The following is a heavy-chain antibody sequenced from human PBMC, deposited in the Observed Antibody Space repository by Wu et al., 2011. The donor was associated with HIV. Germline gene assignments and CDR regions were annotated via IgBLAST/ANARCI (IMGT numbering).Heavy chain of an antibody. Sequence: EWMGIVYPDDSDTKYSPSFRGQVTISADRSISTAYLQWSSLKVSDTAIYYCARSPDSGYRLFDYWGQGTLVAVSA. CDR3: ARSPDSGYRLFDY. D-gene: IGHD5-12*01. J-gene: IGHJ4*02. V-gene: IGHV5-51*01. CDR2: VYPDDSDT.